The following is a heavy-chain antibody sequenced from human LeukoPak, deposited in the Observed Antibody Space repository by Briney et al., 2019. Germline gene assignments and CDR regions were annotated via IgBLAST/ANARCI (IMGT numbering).Heavy chain of an antibody. V-gene: IGHV3-48*01. CDR3: ARERGYSYGGDAFDI. J-gene: IGHJ3*02. CDR2: ISSSSSTI. D-gene: IGHD5-18*01. CDR1: GFTFSSYG. Sequence: PGGSLRLSCAASGFTFSSYGMHWVRQAPGKGLEWVSYISSSSSTIYYADSVKGRFTISRDNAKNSLYLQMNSLRAEDTAVYYCARERGYSYGGDAFDIWGQGTMVTVSS.